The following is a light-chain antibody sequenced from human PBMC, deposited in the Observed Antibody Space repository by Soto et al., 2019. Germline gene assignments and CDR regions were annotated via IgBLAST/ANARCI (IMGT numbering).Light chain of an antibody. CDR1: SSDVGGHNH. V-gene: IGLV2-11*01. CDR3: CSYAGTSNYV. CDR2: DVI. J-gene: IGLJ1*01. Sequence: QSALTQPRSVSGSPGQSVTISCTGTSSDVGGHNHVSWYQQHPGKAPKAIIYDVIKRPSGVPDRFSGSKSGNTASLTISGLQAEDEADYYCCSYAGTSNYVFGTGTKVTVL.